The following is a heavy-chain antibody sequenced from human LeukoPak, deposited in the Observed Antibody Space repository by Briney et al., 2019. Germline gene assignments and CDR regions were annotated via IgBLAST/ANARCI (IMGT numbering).Heavy chain of an antibody. CDR1: GFTFTNAW. Sequence: GGSLRLSCAASGFTFTNAWMSWVRQAPGKGLEWVSAISGSGGSTYYADSVKGRFTISRDNSKNTLYLQMNSLRAEDTAVYYCAKEPNSSGWYVPFDYWGQGTLVTVSS. V-gene: IGHV3-23*01. CDR3: AKEPNSSGWYVPFDY. CDR2: ISGSGGST. J-gene: IGHJ4*02. D-gene: IGHD6-19*01.